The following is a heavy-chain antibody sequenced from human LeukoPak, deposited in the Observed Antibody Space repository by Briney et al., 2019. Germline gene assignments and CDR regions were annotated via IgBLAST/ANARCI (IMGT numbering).Heavy chain of an antibody. J-gene: IGHJ5*02. CDR1: GGSVSSGSYY. D-gene: IGHD3-22*01. CDR3: ARMALRRDSFDYYYGWFDP. V-gene: IGHV4-61*01. Sequence: PSETLSLTCTVSGGSVSSGSYYWSWIRQPPGKGLEWIGYIYYSGSTNYNPSLKSRVTISVDTSKNQFSLKLSSVTAADTAVYYCARMALRRDSFDYYYGWFDPWGQGTLVTVSS. CDR2: IYYSGST.